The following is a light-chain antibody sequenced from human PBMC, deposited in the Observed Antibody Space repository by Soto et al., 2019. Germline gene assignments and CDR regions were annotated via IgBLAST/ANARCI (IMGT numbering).Light chain of an antibody. V-gene: IGKV3-15*01. CDR1: QSVSSY. CDR2: GAT. Sequence: TVMTHSAATLSVSAGERATLSCRASQSVSSYLAWYQQKPGQAPRLLIHGATTRATGIPARFSGSGSGTEFTLTISSLQSEDFAVYYCQQRSNFSTFGQGTRLENK. J-gene: IGKJ5*01. CDR3: QQRSNFST.